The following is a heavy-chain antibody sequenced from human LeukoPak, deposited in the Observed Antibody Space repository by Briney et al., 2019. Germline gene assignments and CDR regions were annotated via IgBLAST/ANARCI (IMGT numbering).Heavy chain of an antibody. V-gene: IGHV3-21*01. CDR3: AREELENFDY. CDR2: IGSSSSNK. D-gene: IGHD1-1*01. Sequence: PGRSLRLSCAASGFTFSSYSMNWVRQAPGKGLEWVSSIGSSSSNKYYADSVKGRFTISRGNAKNSLYLQMNSLRAEDTAVYYCAREELENFDYWGQGTLVTVSS. CDR1: GFTFSSYS. J-gene: IGHJ4*02.